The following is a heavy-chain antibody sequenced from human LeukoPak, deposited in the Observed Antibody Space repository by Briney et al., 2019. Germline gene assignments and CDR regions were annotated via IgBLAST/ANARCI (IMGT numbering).Heavy chain of an antibody. CDR1: GGTFSSYA. V-gene: IGHV1-69*04. Sequence: ASVKVSCKASGGTFSSYAISWVRQAPGQGLEWMGRIIPIFGIANYAQKFQGRVTITAGKSTSTAYMELSSLRSEDTAVYYCARDDTMVRGPTGYWGQGTLVTVSS. CDR3: ARDDTMVRGPTGY. D-gene: IGHD3-10*01. CDR2: IIPIFGIA. J-gene: IGHJ4*02.